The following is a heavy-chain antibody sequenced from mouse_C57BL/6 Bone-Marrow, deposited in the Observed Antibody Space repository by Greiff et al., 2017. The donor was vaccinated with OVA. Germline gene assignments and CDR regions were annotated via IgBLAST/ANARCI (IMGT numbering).Heavy chain of an antibody. V-gene: IGHV1-50*01. CDR2: IDPSDSYT. CDR1: CYTFTSYW. J-gene: IGHJ3*01. CDR3: ASAVFAY. Sequence: QVQLQQPGAELVKPGASVKLSCKASCYTFTSYWMQWVKQRPGQGLEWIGEIDPSDSYTNYNQKFKGKATLTVDTSSSTAYMQLNSLTSEDSAVYYCASAVFAYWGQGTLVTVSA.